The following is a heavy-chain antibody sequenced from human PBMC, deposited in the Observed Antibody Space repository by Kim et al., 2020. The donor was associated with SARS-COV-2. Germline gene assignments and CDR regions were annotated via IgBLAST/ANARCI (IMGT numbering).Heavy chain of an antibody. CDR3: VRDYYGSGSYRLYYYGMDV. D-gene: IGHD3-10*01. CDR2: ISGSSGYI. CDR1: AFTFSTYS. Sequence: GGSLRLSCAASAFTFSTYSMNWVRQAPGKGLEWVSSISGSSGYIYYADSVKGRFTISRDNAKNSLYLQMNSLRAEDTAVYYCVRDYYGSGSYRLYYYGMDVWGQGTTGTVSS. V-gene: IGHV3-21*04. J-gene: IGHJ6*02.